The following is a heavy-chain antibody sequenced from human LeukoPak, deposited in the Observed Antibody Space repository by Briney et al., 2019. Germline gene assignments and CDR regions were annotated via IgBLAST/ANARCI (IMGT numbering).Heavy chain of an antibody. J-gene: IGHJ3*02. CDR1: GFTFSSYG. CDR3: TRVSGSYDASDI. D-gene: IGHD3-10*01. CDR2: ISYDGSNK. V-gene: IGHV3-30*03. Sequence: GGSLRLSCAASGFTFSSYGMHWVRQAPGKGLEWVAVISYDGSNKYYADSVKGRFTISRDNSKNTLYLQMNSLRAEDTAAYYCTRVSGSYDASDIWGQGTMVIVSS.